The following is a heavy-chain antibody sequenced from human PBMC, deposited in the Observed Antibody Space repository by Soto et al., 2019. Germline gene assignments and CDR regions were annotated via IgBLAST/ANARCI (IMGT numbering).Heavy chain of an antibody. CDR1: GYTFTGYY. CDR2: INPNSGAS. D-gene: IGHD2-2*01. Sequence: ASVKVSCKASGYTFTGYYIHWVRQAPGQGLEWMGGINPNSGASNYAQKFQGRVTMTRDTSISTGYMELSRLRSDDTAVYYCARYCSSTSCQFDPWGQGTLVTVSS. J-gene: IGHJ5*02. CDR3: ARYCSSTSCQFDP. V-gene: IGHV1-2*02.